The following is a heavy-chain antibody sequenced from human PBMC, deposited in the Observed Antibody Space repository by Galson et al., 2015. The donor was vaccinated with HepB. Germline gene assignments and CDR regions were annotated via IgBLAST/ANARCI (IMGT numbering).Heavy chain of an antibody. CDR3: AKDLLGVWGSDASFDY. Sequence: SLRLSCAASGFTFSSYAMSWVRQAPGKGLEWVSAISGSGGSTYYADSVKGRFTISRDNSKNTLYLQMNSLRAEDTAVYYCAKDLLGVWGSDASFDYWGQGTLVTVSS. V-gene: IGHV3-23*01. CDR2: ISGSGGST. CDR1: GFTFSSYA. J-gene: IGHJ4*02. D-gene: IGHD3-16*01.